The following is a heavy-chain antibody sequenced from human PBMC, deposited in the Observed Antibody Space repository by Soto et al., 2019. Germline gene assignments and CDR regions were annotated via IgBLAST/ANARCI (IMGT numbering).Heavy chain of an antibody. Sequence: SETLSLTCTVSGGSISSGGYYWSWIRQHPGKGLEWIGYIYYSGSTYYNPSLKSRVTISVDTSKNQFSLKLSSVTAADTAVYYCARGWGSGSYYKVFGIWGQGTMVTVSS. D-gene: IGHD1-26*01. J-gene: IGHJ3*02. CDR3: ARGWGSGSYYKVFGI. V-gene: IGHV4-31*03. CDR2: IYYSGST. CDR1: GGSISSGGYY.